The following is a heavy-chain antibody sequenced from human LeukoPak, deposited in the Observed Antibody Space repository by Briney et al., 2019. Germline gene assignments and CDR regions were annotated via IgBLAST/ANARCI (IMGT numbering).Heavy chain of an antibody. J-gene: IGHJ3*02. Sequence: GGSLRLSCAASGFTFSSYAMSWVRQAPGKGLEWVAVISYDESDKFYADSVKGRFTISRDNSKNTLYLQMNSLRAEDTAVYYCARDQLTYWQQLVEGTIHDAFDIWGQGTMVTVSS. D-gene: IGHD6-13*01. CDR3: ARDQLTYWQQLVEGTIHDAFDI. V-gene: IGHV3-30*03. CDR2: ISYDESDK. CDR1: GFTFSSYA.